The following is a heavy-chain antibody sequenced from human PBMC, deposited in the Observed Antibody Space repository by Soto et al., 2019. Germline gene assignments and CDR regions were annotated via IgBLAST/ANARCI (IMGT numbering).Heavy chain of an antibody. CDR3: XXXXPYTNYLDY. CDR1: GFSLNTDGVG. D-gene: IGHD4-4*01. J-gene: IGHJ4*02. V-gene: IGHV2-5*01. CDR2: IYWSDEK. Sequence: QITLKESGPALVKPTQTLTLTCTISGFSLNTDGVGVGWIRQPPGKALEWLALIYWSDEKRYSPSLETRLTITKDTSXXXXXXXXXXXXXXXXXXXXXXXXXPYTNYLDYRGRGILVTVSS.